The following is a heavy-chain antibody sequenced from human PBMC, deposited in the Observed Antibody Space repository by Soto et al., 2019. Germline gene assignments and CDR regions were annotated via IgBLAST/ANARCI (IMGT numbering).Heavy chain of an antibody. CDR1: GGSISSGGYS. CDR2: IYHSGST. J-gene: IGHJ4*02. V-gene: IGHV4-30-2*01. CDR3: AIVPRFGR. Sequence: QLQLQESGSGLVKPSQTLSLTCAVSGGSISSGGYSWSWIRQPPGKGLEGIGDIYHSGSTYYNPSIKRRVTISVDRFKNQFPLKLSSVSAADTAVYYCAIVPRFGRWGQRTLVTVSS. D-gene: IGHD3-3*01.